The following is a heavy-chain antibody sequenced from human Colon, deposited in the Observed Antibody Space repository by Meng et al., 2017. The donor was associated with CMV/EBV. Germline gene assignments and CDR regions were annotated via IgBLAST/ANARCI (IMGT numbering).Heavy chain of an antibody. Sequence: GESLKISCVASGFTFRNYEMSWVRQAPGKGLEWVSYTSATGFTIHYADSVKGRFTLTRDNAKNSLDLQINNLRAEDTAVYYCTRDIGDLSVVVIAGTGYYGMDVWGQGTTVTVSS. D-gene: IGHD2-21*01. V-gene: IGHV3-48*03. CDR2: TSATGFTI. J-gene: IGHJ6*02. CDR1: GFTFRNYE. CDR3: TRDIGDLSVVVIAGTGYYGMDV.